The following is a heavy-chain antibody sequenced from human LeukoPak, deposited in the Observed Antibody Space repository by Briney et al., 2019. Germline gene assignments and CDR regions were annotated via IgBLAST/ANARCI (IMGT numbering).Heavy chain of an antibody. V-gene: IGHV3-23*01. Sequence: GGSLRLSCAASGFIFSNCAMSWVRQAPGKGLEWVSAISGSGGDTYYADSVKGRFTISRDNSKNTLFLQMNSMRAEDTAVYSCAKCRRQWLRPRYFDSWGQGTLVTVSS. D-gene: IGHD5-12*01. CDR3: AKCRRQWLRPRYFDS. CDR2: ISGSGGDT. J-gene: IGHJ4*02. CDR1: GFIFSNCA.